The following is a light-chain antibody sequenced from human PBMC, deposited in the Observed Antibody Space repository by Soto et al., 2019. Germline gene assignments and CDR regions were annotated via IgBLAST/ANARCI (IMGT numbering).Light chain of an antibody. CDR3: QQYGRSPLT. CDR1: QSVSSSY. J-gene: IGKJ4*01. CDR2: GAS. V-gene: IGKV3-20*01. Sequence: EIVLTQSPGTLSLSPGERATLSCRASQSVSSSYLAWYQQKPGQAPRLLIYGASSRATGIPDRFSGSGSGTDFTLTISRLEPEVFAVYYCQQYGRSPLTFGGGTKVEIK.